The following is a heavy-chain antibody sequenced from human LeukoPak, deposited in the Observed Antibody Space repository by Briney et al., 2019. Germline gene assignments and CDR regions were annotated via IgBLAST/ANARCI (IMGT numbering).Heavy chain of an antibody. Sequence: SETLSLTCTVSGGSISSSSYYWGWIRQPPGKGLEWIGSIYYSGSTYYNPSLKSRVTISVDTSKNQFSLKLSSVTAADTAVYYCARDYYDSSGYYRTFDYWGQGTLVTVSS. D-gene: IGHD3-22*01. CDR1: GGSISSSSYY. CDR3: ARDYYDSSGYYRTFDY. CDR2: IYYSGST. V-gene: IGHV4-39*07. J-gene: IGHJ4*02.